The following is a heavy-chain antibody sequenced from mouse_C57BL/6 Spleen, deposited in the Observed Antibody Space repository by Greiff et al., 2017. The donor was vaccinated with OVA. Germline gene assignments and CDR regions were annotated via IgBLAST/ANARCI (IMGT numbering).Heavy chain of an antibody. V-gene: IGHV1-80*01. CDR3: AREAITTVVADY. Sequence: QVQLQQSGAELVKPGASVKISCKASGYAFSSYWMNWVKQRPGKGLEWIGQIYPGDGDTNYNGKFKGKATLTADKSSSTAYMQLSSLTSEDSAVYFCAREAITTVVADYWGQGTTLTVSS. CDR1: GYAFSSYW. J-gene: IGHJ2*01. D-gene: IGHD1-1*01. CDR2: IYPGDGDT.